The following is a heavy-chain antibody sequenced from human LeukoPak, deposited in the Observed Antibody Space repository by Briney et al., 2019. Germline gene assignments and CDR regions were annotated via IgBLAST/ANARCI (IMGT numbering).Heavy chain of an antibody. Sequence: PSETLSLTCTVSGGSISSYYWSWIRQHPGKGLEWIGYIYYSGSTYYNPSLKSRVTISVDTSKNQFSLKLSSVTAADTAVYYCARDSRDGYNFFWYWGQGTLVTVSS. CDR2: IYYSGST. D-gene: IGHD5-24*01. J-gene: IGHJ4*02. CDR1: GGSISSYY. V-gene: IGHV4-59*06. CDR3: ARDSRDGYNFFWY.